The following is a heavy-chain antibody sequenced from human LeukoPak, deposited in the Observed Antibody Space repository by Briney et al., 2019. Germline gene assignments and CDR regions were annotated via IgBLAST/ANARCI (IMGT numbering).Heavy chain of an antibody. D-gene: IGHD3-10*02. CDR3: AELGITMIGGV. J-gene: IGHJ6*04. CDR1: GFTLSSYN. Sequence: NPGGSLRLSCATSGFTLSSYNMNWVRQAPGKGLEWVSFISTSSSYIYYADSVKGRFTISRDNAKNSLYLQMNSLRAEDTAVYYCAELGITMIGGVWGKGTTVTISS. CDR2: ISTSSSYI. V-gene: IGHV3-21*01.